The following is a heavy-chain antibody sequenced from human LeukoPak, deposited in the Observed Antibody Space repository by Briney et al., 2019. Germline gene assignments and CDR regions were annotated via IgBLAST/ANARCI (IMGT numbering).Heavy chain of an antibody. D-gene: IGHD3-16*02. Sequence: GGSLRLSCVASGFTFNIYGMNWVRQAPGKGLEWVSGIGGSGDRAYYADSVKGRFSISRDNSKNTMYLQMSSLRDEDTAVYYCARGETVYGGAIVYWGQGTLVTVSS. CDR3: ARGETVYGGAIVY. V-gene: IGHV3-23*01. J-gene: IGHJ4*02. CDR2: IGGSGDRA. CDR1: GFTFNIYG.